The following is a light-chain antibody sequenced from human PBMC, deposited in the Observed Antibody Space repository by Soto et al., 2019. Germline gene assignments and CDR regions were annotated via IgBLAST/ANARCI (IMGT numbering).Light chain of an antibody. CDR2: DTS. CDR1: QRVSGGF. CDR3: QQYGSSAP. J-gene: IGKJ1*01. V-gene: IGKV3D-20*01. Sequence: LTKNPAKLSWSPEERATLYSGSSQRVSGGFLAWYQQKPGLAPRLILYDTSFRATGIPDRFSGSGCGTDLTLAISRLDPEDFAVYYFQQYGSSAPFGQGTKVDVK.